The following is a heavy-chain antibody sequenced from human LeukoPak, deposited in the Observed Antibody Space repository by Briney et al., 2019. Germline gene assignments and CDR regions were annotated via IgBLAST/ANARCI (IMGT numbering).Heavy chain of an antibody. V-gene: IGHV1-18*01. CDR3: ARNLVEYSSSWSYGTGV. CDR2: TSAYNGNR. CDR1: GYSFTSYG. Sequence: ASVKVSCKASGYSFTSYGISWVRQAPGQGLEWMGWTSAYNGNRNYAQKFQGRVTMTTDTSTSTADMELRSLRSDDTAVYYCARNLVEYSSSWSYGTGVWGQGTTVTVSS. D-gene: IGHD6-13*01. J-gene: IGHJ6*02.